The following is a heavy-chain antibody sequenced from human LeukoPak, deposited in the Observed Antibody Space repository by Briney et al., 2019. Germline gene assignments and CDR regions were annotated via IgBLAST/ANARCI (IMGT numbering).Heavy chain of an antibody. V-gene: IGHV4-59*01. CDR1: GGSISYYY. CDR2: IYYSGST. CDR3: ARGDFCSKSNCYLRPMDV. Sequence: SETLSLTCTVSGGSISYYYWYWIRQPPGKGLEWIGYIYYSGSTTYNPSLKSRVTMSVDTAKNQFSLRVRSVTAADTAVYYCARGDFCSKSNCYLRPMDVWGKRTTVTVSS. D-gene: IGHD3-3*01. J-gene: IGHJ6*03.